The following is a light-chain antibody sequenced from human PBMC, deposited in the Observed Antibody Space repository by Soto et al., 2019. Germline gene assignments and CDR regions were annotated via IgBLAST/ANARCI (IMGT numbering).Light chain of an antibody. CDR1: QSIRSW. Sequence: DIQMTQSPSILSASVGDRVTITCRASQSIRSWLAWYQQKPGKAPKLLIYDAYSLENGVPSRFSGRRSGTEFTLTIAGLQPEDFATYYCQQYDTYYTFGQGTKVDI. V-gene: IGKV1-5*01. J-gene: IGKJ2*01. CDR2: DAY. CDR3: QQYDTYYT.